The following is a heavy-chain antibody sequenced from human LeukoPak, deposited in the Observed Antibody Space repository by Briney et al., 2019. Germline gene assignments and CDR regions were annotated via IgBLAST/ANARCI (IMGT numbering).Heavy chain of an antibody. Sequence: PGGSLRLSCVASGFTFGSYTMNWVRQAPGKGLEWVSSISGSSAYTYYADSVKGRFTISRDNSKNTLYLQMNSLRAEDTAVYYCARDRRESSGWYSYYYYGMDVWGQGTTVTVSS. J-gene: IGHJ6*02. CDR2: ISGSSAYT. D-gene: IGHD6-19*01. CDR3: ARDRRESSGWYSYYYYGMDV. CDR1: GFTFGSYT. V-gene: IGHV3-21*01.